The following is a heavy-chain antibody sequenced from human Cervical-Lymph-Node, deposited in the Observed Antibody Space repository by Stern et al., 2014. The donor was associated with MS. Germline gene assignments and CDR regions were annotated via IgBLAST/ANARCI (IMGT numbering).Heavy chain of an antibody. CDR2: INGDGTVS. V-gene: IGHV3-74*02. J-gene: IGHJ4*02. CDR1: GFNFRTYW. Sequence: EVQLVESGGGIVQPGGSLMISCVAPGFNFRTYWMHWVRQGPGKGLEWVSRINGDGTVSTYADSVRGRFTISRNNANNTMSLQLDNLRVEDTAIYYCASAYRASWGQGTLVTVST. CDR3: ASAYRAS. D-gene: IGHD1-1*01.